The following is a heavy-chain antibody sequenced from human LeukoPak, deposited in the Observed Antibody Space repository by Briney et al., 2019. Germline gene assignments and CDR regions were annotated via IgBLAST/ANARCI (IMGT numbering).Heavy chain of an antibody. CDR2: ISSSSSYI. D-gene: IGHD2-2*01. Sequence: GGSVRLSCAASGCTFSGYSMTWVRQAPGEGLEWVSSISSSSSYIYYADSVKGRFTISRDNAKNSLYLQMNSLRAEDTAVYYCARGLGYPHCSSTSCYLFDYWGQGTLVTVSS. J-gene: IGHJ4*02. V-gene: IGHV3-21*01. CDR3: ARGLGYPHCSSTSCYLFDY. CDR1: GCTFSGYS.